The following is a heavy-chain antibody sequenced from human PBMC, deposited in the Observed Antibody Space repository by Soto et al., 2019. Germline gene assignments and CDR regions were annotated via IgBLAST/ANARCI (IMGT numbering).Heavy chain of an antibody. V-gene: IGHV3-49*03. CDR2: IRSKAYGGTT. J-gene: IGHJ6*02. CDR1: GFNFGDYA. Sequence: GGSLRLSCTASGFNFGDYAMSWFRQAPGKGLEWVGFIRSKAYGGTTQYVASVKGRFTISRDDSKSIAYLQMNSLKTEDTAVYYCSRAYSNFDYYYYGMDVWGQGTTVTVSS. CDR3: SRAYSNFDYYYYGMDV. D-gene: IGHD4-4*01.